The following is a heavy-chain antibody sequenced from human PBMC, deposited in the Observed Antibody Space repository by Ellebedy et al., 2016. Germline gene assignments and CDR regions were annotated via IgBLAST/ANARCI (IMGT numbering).Heavy chain of an antibody. Sequence: GESLKISXAASGFTFGGSAMSWVRQAPGKGLEWVAVIWYDGSNKYYADSVKGRFTISRDNSKNTLYLQMNSLRAEDTAVYYCARDHDSWGQGTLVTVSS. CDR3: ARDHDS. CDR2: IWYDGSNK. V-gene: IGHV3-33*08. CDR1: GFTFGGSA. J-gene: IGHJ5*01.